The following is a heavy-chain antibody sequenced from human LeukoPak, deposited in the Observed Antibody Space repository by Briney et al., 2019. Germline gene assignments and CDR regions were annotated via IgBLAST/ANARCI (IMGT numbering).Heavy chain of an antibody. D-gene: IGHD2-2*01. CDR2: SRSRAHGGTT. CDR1: GFSFGDNA. J-gene: IGHJ6*03. Sequence: GGSLRLSCTGFGFSFGDNAMIWFRQSPGKGLEWVSLSRSRAHGGTTDYAASVMGRFTMSRDDPKNIAYLQMDSLETEDTAVYYCSRVERSSINNYYYYMAVWGKGTSVTVSS. CDR3: SRVERSSINNYYYYMAV. V-gene: IGHV3-49*03.